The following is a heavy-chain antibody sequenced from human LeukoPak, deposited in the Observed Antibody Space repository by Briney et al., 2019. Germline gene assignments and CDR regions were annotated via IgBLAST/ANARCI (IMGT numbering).Heavy chain of an antibody. V-gene: IGHV4-59*01. CDR2: IYYSGST. Sequence: SETPSLTCTVSGGSISSYYGSWIRQPPGKGLEWIGYIYYSGSTNYNPSLKSRVTISVDTSKNQFSLKLSSVTAADTAVYYCARGRDGPFLDYWGQGTLVTVSS. J-gene: IGHJ4*02. CDR1: GGSISSYY. CDR3: ARGRDGPFLDY.